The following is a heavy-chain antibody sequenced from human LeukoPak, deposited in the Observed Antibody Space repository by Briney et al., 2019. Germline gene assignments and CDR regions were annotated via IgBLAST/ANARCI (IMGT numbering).Heavy chain of an antibody. CDR1: GFTFSTYE. V-gene: IGHV3-48*03. J-gene: IGHJ4*02. CDR3: ARDAEAFDY. Sequence: PGGSLRLSCAASGFTFSTYEMNWVREAPGKGLGWLSYISTGGTTIHYADSVKGRFTISRDNAKYSLFLQMNSLRAEDTAVYYCARDAEAFDYWGQGTLVTVSS. CDR2: ISTGGTTI.